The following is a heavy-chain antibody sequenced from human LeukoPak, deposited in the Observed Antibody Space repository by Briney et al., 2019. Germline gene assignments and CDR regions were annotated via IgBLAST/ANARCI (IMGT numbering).Heavy chain of an antibody. D-gene: IGHD2-2*01. CDR1: GASISSYY. J-gene: IGHJ4*02. CDR3: ARDQNLVVVPAVANFDY. Sequence: SETLSLICTVSGASISSYYWSWVRQPAGKGLEWLGRIYPSGSTNYNPSLKSRVPMPVDTSKKQFSLKLSSVTVADTAVYYCARDQNLVVVPAVANFDYWGQGTLVTVSS. CDR2: IYPSGST. V-gene: IGHV4-4*07.